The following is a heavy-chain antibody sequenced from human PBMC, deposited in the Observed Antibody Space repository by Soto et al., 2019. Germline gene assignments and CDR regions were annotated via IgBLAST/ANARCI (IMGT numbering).Heavy chain of an antibody. V-gene: IGHV1-18*01. CDR2: ISAYNGNT. J-gene: IGHJ4*02. D-gene: IGHD2-15*01. Sequence: QVQLVQSGAEVKKPGASVKVSCKASGYTFTSYGISWVRQAPGQGLEWMGWISAYNGNTNYAQKLQGRVTMTTDTPASTAYMELRSLRSDDTAVYYCARAGCSGGSCFYIAYWGQGTLVTVSS. CDR1: GYTFTSYG. CDR3: ARAGCSGGSCFYIAY.